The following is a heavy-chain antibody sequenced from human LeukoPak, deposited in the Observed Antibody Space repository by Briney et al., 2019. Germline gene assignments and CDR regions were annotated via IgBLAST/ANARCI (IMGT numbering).Heavy chain of an antibody. Sequence: SETLSLTCTVSGGSLSSYFWSWLRQPPGKGLEWMGYIYNSGNTNYNPYLKSRVTISIDTSKNQFSLRLSSVTAADTAVYYCARIGIVVVTPYFEYWGQGTLVTVSS. CDR2: IYNSGNT. CDR1: GGSLSSYF. CDR3: ARIGIVVVTPYFEY. J-gene: IGHJ4*02. V-gene: IGHV4-59*13. D-gene: IGHD2-21*02.